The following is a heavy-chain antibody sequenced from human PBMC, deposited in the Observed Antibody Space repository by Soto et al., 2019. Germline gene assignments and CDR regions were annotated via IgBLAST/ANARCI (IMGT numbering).Heavy chain of an antibody. CDR2: IDWDDDK. V-gene: IGHV2-70*01. CDR1: GFSLTTSGMC. Sequence: SGPTLVNPTQTLTLTCTFSGFSLTTSGMCVSWIRQPPGKALEWLALIDWDDDKYYSTSLKTRLTISKDTSKNQVVLTMTNMDPVDTATYYCARIRNTRGSGWYYFDYWGQGTLVTVSS. D-gene: IGHD6-19*01. CDR3: ARIRNTRGSGWYYFDY. J-gene: IGHJ4*02.